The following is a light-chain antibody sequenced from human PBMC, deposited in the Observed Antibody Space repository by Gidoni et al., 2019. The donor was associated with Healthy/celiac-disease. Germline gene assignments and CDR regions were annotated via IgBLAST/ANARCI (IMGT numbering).Light chain of an antibody. J-gene: IGKJ4*01. V-gene: IGKV3-11*01. Sequence: ELVLTQSPATLSFSPGERATLSCRASQSVSSYLAWYQQNPGQAPRLLIYYASNRATGIPARFSGSGSGTDFTLTISSLEPEDFAVYYCQQRSNWPTFGGGTKVEIK. CDR3: QQRSNWPT. CDR1: QSVSSY. CDR2: YAS.